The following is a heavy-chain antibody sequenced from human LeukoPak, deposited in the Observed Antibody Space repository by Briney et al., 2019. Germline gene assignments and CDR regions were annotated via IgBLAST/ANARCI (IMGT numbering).Heavy chain of an antibody. J-gene: IGHJ4*02. Sequence: GASVKVSRKASGYTFTGYYMHWVRQAPGQGLERMGWINPNSGGTNYAQKFQGWVTMTRDTSISTAYMELSRLRSEDTAVYYCAREGLDDGYELGIFDYWGQGTLVTVSS. V-gene: IGHV1-2*04. D-gene: IGHD5-12*01. CDR2: INPNSGGT. CDR1: GYTFTGYY. CDR3: AREGLDDGYELGIFDY.